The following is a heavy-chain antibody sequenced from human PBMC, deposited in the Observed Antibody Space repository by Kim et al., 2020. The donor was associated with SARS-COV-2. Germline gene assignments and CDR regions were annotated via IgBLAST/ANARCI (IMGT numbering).Heavy chain of an antibody. CDR2: GSLK. Sequence: GSLKDYVDSVKGRFTISRDNAKNSLSLLKNSLRPEYTAVYFCARGWMPDYWGQGTLVTFSS. D-gene: IGHD5-12*01. CDR3: ARGWMPDY. V-gene: IGHV3-7*04. J-gene: IGHJ4*02.